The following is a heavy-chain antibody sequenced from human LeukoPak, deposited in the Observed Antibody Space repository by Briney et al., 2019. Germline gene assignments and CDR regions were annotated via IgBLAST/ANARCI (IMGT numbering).Heavy chain of an antibody. CDR3: ARGVRTIFGALLLTGDYYMDV. J-gene: IGHJ6*03. CDR1: GGTFSSYA. V-gene: IGHV1-69*06. D-gene: IGHD3-3*01. CDR2: IIPIFGTA. Sequence: ASVKVSCKASGGTFSSYAISWVRQAPGQGLEWMGGIIPIFGTANYAQKFQGRVTITADKSTSTAYMELSSLRSEDTAVYYCARGVRTIFGALLLTGDYYMDVWGKGTTVTVSS.